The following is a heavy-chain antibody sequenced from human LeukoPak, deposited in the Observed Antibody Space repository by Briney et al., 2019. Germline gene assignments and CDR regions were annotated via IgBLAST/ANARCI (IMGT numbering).Heavy chain of an antibody. V-gene: IGHV4-34*01. J-gene: IGHJ4*02. CDR2: INHSGST. D-gene: IGHD5-12*01. Sequence: SETLSLTCTVSGGSITTYYWTWIRQPPGKGLEWIGEINHSGSTNYNPSLKSRVTILVDTSKNQFSLKLSSVTAADTAVYYCARARGTVAIDYWGQGTLVTVSS. CDR3: ARARGTVAIDY. CDR1: GGSITTYY.